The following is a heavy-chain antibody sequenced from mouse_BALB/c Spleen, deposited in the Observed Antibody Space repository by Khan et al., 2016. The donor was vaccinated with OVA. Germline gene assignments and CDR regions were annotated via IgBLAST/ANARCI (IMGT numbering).Heavy chain of an antibody. CDR1: GYSITTDYA. Sequence: EVQLVESGPGLVKPSQSLSLTCTVTGYSITTDYAWNWIRQFPGNKLEWMGFISYSGNTNYNPSLKSRISITRDTSKNQFFLQLKSVTTEDTARCYCARVYGGEFDYWGQGTALTVSS. V-gene: IGHV3-2*02. CDR3: ARVYGGEFDY. D-gene: IGHD1-1*01. J-gene: IGHJ2*01. CDR2: ISYSGNT.